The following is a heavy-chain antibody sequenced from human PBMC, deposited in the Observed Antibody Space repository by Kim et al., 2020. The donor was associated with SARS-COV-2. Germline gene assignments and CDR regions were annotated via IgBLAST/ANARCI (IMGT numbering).Heavy chain of an antibody. CDR1: GYTFTSYG. D-gene: IGHD2-15*01. J-gene: IGHJ4*02. CDR3: ATYDPLGYCSGGNCYPLDY. CDR2: ISAYNGNT. Sequence: ASVKVSCKASGYTFTSYGINWVRQAPGQGLEWMGWISAYNGNTNYAQKLQGRVTMTTDTSTSTAYMELRSLRSDDTAMYYCATYDPLGYCSGGNCYPLDYWGQGTLVTVSS. V-gene: IGHV1-18*01.